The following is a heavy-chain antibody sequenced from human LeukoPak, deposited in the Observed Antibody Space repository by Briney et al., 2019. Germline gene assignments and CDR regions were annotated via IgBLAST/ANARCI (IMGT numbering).Heavy chain of an antibody. CDR2: FDPEDGET. V-gene: IGHV1-24*01. CDR1: GYTLTELS. Sequence: ASVKVSCKVSGYTLTELSMHWVRQAPGKGLEWMGGFDPEDGETIYAQKFQGRVTMTEDTSTDTAYMELSSLRSEDTAVYYCVTDLPSGQTTVTTMDYGMDVWGKGTTVTVSS. J-gene: IGHJ6*04. CDR3: VTDLPSGQTTVTTMDYGMDV. D-gene: IGHD4-17*01.